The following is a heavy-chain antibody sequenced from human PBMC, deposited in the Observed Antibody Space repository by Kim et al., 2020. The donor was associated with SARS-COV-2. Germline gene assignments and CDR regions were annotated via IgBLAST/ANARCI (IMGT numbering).Heavy chain of an antibody. J-gene: IGHJ2*01. V-gene: IGHV4-59*08. CDR1: GGSISSYY. CDR3: ARLLSRGEFDL. CDR2: IYYSGST. Sequence: SETLSLTCTVSGGSISSYYWSWIRQPPGKGLEWIGYIYYSGSTNYNPSLKSRVTISVDTSKNQFSLKLSSVTAADTAVYYCARLLSRGEFDLWGRGTLVTVSS. D-gene: IGHD7-27*01.